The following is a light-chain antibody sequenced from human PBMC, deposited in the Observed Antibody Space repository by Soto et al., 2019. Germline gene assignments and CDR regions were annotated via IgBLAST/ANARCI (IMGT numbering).Light chain of an antibody. J-gene: IGLJ2*01. Sequence: QSVLTQPPSASGTPGQRVTISCSGSTSNIGSKPVSWYQQLPGSAPRVLIYNNNERPSGVPDRFSGSKSGTSASLGISGLQSEDEADYYCATWDDSLPAVFGGGTKVTVL. CDR1: TSNIGSKP. CDR2: NNN. V-gene: IGLV1-44*01. CDR3: ATWDDSLPAV.